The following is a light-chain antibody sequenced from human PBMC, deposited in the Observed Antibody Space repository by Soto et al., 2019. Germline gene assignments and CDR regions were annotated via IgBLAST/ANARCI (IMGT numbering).Light chain of an antibody. J-gene: IGLJ1*01. CDR2: EVS. V-gene: IGLV2-14*01. Sequence: LTQPASVSGSPGQSITLSCTGTSSDVGGYNYVSWYQQHPGKAPKLMIYEVSNRPSGVSNRFSGSKSGNTASLTISGLQAEDEADYYCNSYASSGTLVFGTGTKVTVL. CDR3: NSYASSGTLV. CDR1: SSDVGGYNY.